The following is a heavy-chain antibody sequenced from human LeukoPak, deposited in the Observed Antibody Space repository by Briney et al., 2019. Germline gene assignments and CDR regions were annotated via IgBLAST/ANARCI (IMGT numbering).Heavy chain of an antibody. CDR2: IYHSGST. CDR1: GYSISSGYY. CDR3: AKAFEYLVPHPFDY. V-gene: IGHV4-38-2*02. D-gene: IGHD6-6*01. J-gene: IGHJ4*02. Sequence: PSETLSLTCTVSGYSISSGYYWGWIRQPPGKGLEWIGSIYHSGSTYYKPSLKSRVTISVDTSKNQFSLKLSSVTAADTAVYYCAKAFEYLVPHPFDYWGQGTLVTVSS.